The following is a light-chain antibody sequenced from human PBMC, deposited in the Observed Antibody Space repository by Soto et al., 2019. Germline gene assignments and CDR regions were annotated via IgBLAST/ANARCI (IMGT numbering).Light chain of an antibody. CDR1: SSDVGGYNF. Sequence: QSALTQPPSASGSPGQSVTISCTGTSSDVGGYNFVSWYQQHPGKAPKLMIYEVSERPSGVPDRFSGSKSGNTASLTVSGLQAEDEADYYCSSYAGSTNVFGGGTKLTVL. CDR2: EVS. J-gene: IGLJ3*02. CDR3: SSYAGSTNV. V-gene: IGLV2-8*01.